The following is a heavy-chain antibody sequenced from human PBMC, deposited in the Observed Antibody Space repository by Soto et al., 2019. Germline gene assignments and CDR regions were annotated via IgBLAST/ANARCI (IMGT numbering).Heavy chain of an antibody. V-gene: IGHV1-2*02. CDR2: FNVRSGVA. Sequence: QVQLVQSGAEVKKPGASVKVSCKASGYTFTAYHLHWLRQAPGQGLEWMGWFNVRSGVANIAQKFQGRVTMTGDTSMSTAYMELSGLTSDDTAVYYCARNREGSDYWGQGTLVTVSS. CDR3: ARNREGSDY. J-gene: IGHJ4*02. CDR1: GYTFTAYH.